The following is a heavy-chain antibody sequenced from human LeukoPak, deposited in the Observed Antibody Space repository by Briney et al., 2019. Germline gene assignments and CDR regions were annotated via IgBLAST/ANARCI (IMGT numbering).Heavy chain of an antibody. CDR1: GFTFSSYA. D-gene: IGHD3-10*01. CDR2: ISSNGGST. CDR3: ASTTRGGTYYYYMDV. J-gene: IGHJ6*03. Sequence: GGSLRLSCAASGFTFSSYAMHWVRQAPGKGLEYVSAISSNGGSTYYANSVKGRFTISRDNSKNTLYLQMNSLRAEDTAVYYCASTTRGGTYYYYMDVWGKGTTVTISS. V-gene: IGHV3-64*01.